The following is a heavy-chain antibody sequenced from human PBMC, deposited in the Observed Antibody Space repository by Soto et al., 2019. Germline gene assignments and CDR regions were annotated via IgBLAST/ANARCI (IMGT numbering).Heavy chain of an antibody. V-gene: IGHV3-74*01. CDR1: GFIFTRYW. CDR3: ARQLPTAIRGGSYYSYGMDV. D-gene: IGHD2-2*02. Sequence: GGSLRLSCGASGFIFTRYWMHWVRQAPGKGLVWVSRLQSDGSTTRYADSVKGRFTISRDNAKNTLCLQMNSLRAEDTGVYYCARQLPTAIRGGSYYSYGMDVWGQGTTVTVSS. J-gene: IGHJ6*02. CDR2: LQSDGSTT.